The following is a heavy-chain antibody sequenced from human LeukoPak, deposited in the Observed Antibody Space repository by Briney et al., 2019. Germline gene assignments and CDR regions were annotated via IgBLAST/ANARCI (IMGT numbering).Heavy chain of an antibody. J-gene: IGHJ5*02. CDR3: ARAGTYDFWSGYYLWFDP. CDR2: ISSSSSYI. D-gene: IGHD3-3*01. Sequence: GGSLRLSCAASGFTFSSYSMNWVRQAPGKGLEWVSSISSSSSYIYYADSVKGRFTISRDNAKNSLYLQMNSLRAEDTAVYYCARAGTYDFWSGYYLWFDPWGQGTLVTVSS. CDR1: GFTFSSYS. V-gene: IGHV3-21*01.